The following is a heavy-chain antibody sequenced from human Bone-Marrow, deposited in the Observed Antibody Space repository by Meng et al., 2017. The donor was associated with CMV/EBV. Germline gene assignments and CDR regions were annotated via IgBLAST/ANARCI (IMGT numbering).Heavy chain of an antibody. CDR1: GYTFANYG. CDR3: ARGPPASPTGWFDP. CDR2: ISPYNGNT. Sequence: ASVKVSCKASGYTFANYGNNWVRQAPGQGLEWMGWISPYNGNTNYAQKLQGRVSMTTDTSTSTAYMELRSLRSDDTAVYYCARGPPASPTGWFDPWGQGTLVTVSS. D-gene: IGHD1-1*01. J-gene: IGHJ5*02. V-gene: IGHV1-18*01.